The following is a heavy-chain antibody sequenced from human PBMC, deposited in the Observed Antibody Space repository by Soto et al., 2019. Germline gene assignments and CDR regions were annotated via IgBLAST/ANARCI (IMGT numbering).Heavy chain of an antibody. CDR3: AKHSPAPVD. Sequence: GGSLRLSCATSGFSFSSYAMSWVRQAPGKGLEWVCAISGSGGRTYYADSVKGRFTISRDNSKNTLSLQMNSLRAEDTAIYYCAKHSPAPVDWGQGTLVTVAS. V-gene: IGHV3-23*01. CDR1: GFSFSSYA. D-gene: IGHD2-2*01. J-gene: IGHJ4*02. CDR2: ISGSGGRT.